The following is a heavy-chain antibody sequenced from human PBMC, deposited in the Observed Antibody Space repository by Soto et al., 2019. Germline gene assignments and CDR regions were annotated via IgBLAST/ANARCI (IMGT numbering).Heavy chain of an antibody. D-gene: IGHD3-3*01. Sequence: QVQVVQSGDEVKETGASVRVSCKTSGYSFTAYGISWVRQAPGQGLEWMGWISCYNGKTKYAQKVQGRVTMTTDTATSTAYMEVRRLRSDDTAIYYCARDAPPPELRFLEWHNYDYNGMDVWGKGTTVTVSS. V-gene: IGHV1-18*01. CDR3: ARDAPPPELRFLEWHNYDYNGMDV. CDR1: GYSFTAYG. J-gene: IGHJ6*04. CDR2: ISCYNGKT.